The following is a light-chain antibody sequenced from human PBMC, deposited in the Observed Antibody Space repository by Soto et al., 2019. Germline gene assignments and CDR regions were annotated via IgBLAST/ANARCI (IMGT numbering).Light chain of an antibody. Sequence: QSVLTQPPSASGTPGQRVTISCSGGYSNIGSNYVYWYQQLPGTAPKLLIYSTNQRPSGVPDRFSGSKSGSSASLAISGLRSEDDADYYCQSYDSTLSGSRVFGGGTKLTVL. V-gene: IGLV1-47*02. J-gene: IGLJ3*02. CDR3: QSYDSTLSGSRV. CDR1: YSNIGSNY. CDR2: STN.